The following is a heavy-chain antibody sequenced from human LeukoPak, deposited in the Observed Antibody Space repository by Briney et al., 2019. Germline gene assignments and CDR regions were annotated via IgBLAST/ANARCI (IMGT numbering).Heavy chain of an antibody. CDR1: GYTLTELS. Sequence: ASVKVSCKVSGYTLTELSMHWVRQAPGKGLEWMGGLDPEDGERVYAQKFQDRVTMTEDTSTDTAYMELSSLRSEDTAVYYCASLTTRRQFYYYHYYMDVWGKGTTVTVSS. CDR2: LDPEDGER. D-gene: IGHD4/OR15-4a*01. CDR3: ASLTTRRQFYYYHYYMDV. J-gene: IGHJ6*03. V-gene: IGHV1-24*01.